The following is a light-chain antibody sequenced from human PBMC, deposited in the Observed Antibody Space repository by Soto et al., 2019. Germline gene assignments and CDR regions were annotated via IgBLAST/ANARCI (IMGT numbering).Light chain of an antibody. CDR1: SSNIGAGYD. V-gene: IGLV1-40*01. J-gene: IGLJ1*01. Sequence: QSVLTQPPSVSGAPGQRVTISCTGSSSNIGAGYDVHWYQQLPGTAPKLLIYGNSNRPSGVPDRFSGSKSGTSASPAITGLQADDEADYYCQTYDSSLSGHYVFGTGTKLTVL. CDR2: GNS. CDR3: QTYDSSLSGHYV.